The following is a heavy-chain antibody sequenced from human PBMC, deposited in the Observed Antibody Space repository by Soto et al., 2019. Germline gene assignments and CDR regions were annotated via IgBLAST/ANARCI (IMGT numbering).Heavy chain of an antibody. J-gene: IGHJ6*02. D-gene: IGHD3-10*01. CDR1: GFTFSSYG. Sequence: GGSLRLSCAASGFTFSSYGMHWVRQAPGKGLEWVAVISYDGSNKYYADSVKGRFTISRDNSKNTLYLQMNSLRAEDTAVYYCAKDPTGGPYYYYGMDVWGQGTTVTVSS. CDR3: AKDPTGGPYYYYGMDV. V-gene: IGHV3-30*18. CDR2: ISYDGSNK.